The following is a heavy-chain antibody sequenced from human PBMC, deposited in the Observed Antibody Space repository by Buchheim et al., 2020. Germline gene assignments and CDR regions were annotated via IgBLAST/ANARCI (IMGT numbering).Heavy chain of an antibody. CDR1: GGSISSSSYY. CDR2: ISYSGST. Sequence: QLQLQESGPGLVKPSETLSLTCTVSGGSISSSSYYWGWIRQPPGKGLEWIGSISYSGSTHYNPSLKSRVTISVDTSKHQFSLKLSSVTAADTAVYYCARLLGQQLGGFDYWGQGTL. J-gene: IGHJ4*02. V-gene: IGHV4-39*01. D-gene: IGHD6-13*01. CDR3: ARLLGQQLGGFDY.